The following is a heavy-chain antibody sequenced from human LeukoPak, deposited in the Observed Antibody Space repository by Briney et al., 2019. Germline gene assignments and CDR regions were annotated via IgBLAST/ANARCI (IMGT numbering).Heavy chain of an antibody. CDR1: GYSFTSYW. D-gene: IGHD2-21*01. Sequence: GESLKISCKGSGYSFTSYWVAWVRQMPGKGLEWLGIIYPGDSDTRYNPSFQGQVTFSADKPISTAYLQWSSLKASDTAMYYCASLRSYSDAFDIWGRGTMVTVSS. V-gene: IGHV5-51*01. J-gene: IGHJ3*02. CDR2: IYPGDSDT. CDR3: ASLRSYSDAFDI.